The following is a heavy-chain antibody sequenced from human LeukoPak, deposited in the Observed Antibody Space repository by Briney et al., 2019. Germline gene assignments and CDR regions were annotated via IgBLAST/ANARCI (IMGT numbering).Heavy chain of an antibody. CDR3: ARDHKAYYYDSSGYYLDY. CDR1: GFTVSSNY. D-gene: IGHD3-22*01. Sequence: GGSLRLSCAASGFTVSSNYMSWVRQAPGKGLEWVSVIYGGGSTYYADSVKGRFTISRDNSKNTLYLQMNSLRAEDTAVYYCARDHKAYYYDSSGYYLDYWGQGTLVTVSS. J-gene: IGHJ4*02. V-gene: IGHV3-53*01. CDR2: IYGGGST.